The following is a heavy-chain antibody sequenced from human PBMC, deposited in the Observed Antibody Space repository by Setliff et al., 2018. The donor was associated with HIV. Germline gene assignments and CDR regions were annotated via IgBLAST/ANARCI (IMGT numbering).Heavy chain of an antibody. Sequence: GGSLRLSCAASGLTLSKYAMTWVRQVPGKGLEWVAAISGSATTTNYADSVKGRFTISRDNAKNSLYLQMNSLRAEDTAVYYCARDRSWVRFGNWYLDLWGRGTLVTVSS. CDR2: ISGSATTT. J-gene: IGHJ2*01. V-gene: IGHV3-23*01. CDR3: ARDRSWVRFGNWYLDL. D-gene: IGHD5-12*01. CDR1: GLTLSKYA.